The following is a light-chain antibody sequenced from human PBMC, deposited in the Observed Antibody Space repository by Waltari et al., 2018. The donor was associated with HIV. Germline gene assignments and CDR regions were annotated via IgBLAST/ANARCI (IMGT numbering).Light chain of an antibody. CDR2: XVX. V-gene: IGLV2-8*01. Sequence: QXALAQPPSASGSPGQSVTISSTGTNIDLGGYNYDSWYQRQPGKAPXXXXXXVXKRXXGXXGXXSXXXXXXTXSLTVSGLQDEDEADYYCSSYANKNGFYVVFGG. CDR3: SSYANKNGFYVV. CDR1: NIDLGGYNY. J-gene: IGLJ2*01.